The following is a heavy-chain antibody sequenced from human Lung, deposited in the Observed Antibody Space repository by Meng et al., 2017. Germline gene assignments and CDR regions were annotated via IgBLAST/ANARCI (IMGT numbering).Heavy chain of an antibody. CDR1: GGSISSDNW. CDR2: IYHSGST. D-gene: IGHD2-21*01. Sequence: QVRLEESGPGLVKPSGTLSLTCPVSGGSISSDNWWSWVRQPPGKGLEWIGEIYHSGSTNYNPSLKSRITISVDKPKNQFSLTLSSVTAADTAVYYCTKNDFYCLGYWGQGTLVTVSS. J-gene: IGHJ4*02. CDR3: TKNDFYCLGY. V-gene: IGHV4-4*02.